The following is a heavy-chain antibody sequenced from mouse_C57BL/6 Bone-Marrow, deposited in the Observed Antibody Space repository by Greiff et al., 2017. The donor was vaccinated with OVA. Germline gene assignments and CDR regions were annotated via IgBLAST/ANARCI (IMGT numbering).Heavy chain of an antibody. J-gene: IGHJ2*01. Sequence: QVQLKESDAELVKPGASVKISCKVSGYTFTDHTIHWMKQRPEQGLEWIGYIYPSDGSTKYNEKFKGKATLTADKSSSTAYMQLNSLTSEDSAVYFCARNSPLIYYYGSFDYFDDWGQGTTLTVSS. CDR1: GYTFTDHT. D-gene: IGHD1-1*01. CDR2: IYPSDGST. CDR3: ARNSPLIYYYGSFDYFDD. V-gene: IGHV1-78*01.